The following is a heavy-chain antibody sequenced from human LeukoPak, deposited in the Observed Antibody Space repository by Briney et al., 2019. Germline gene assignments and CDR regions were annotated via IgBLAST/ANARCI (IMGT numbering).Heavy chain of an antibody. J-gene: IGHJ4*02. CDR1: GGSISSGDYY. CDR2: IYYSGTT. D-gene: IGHD3-10*01. Sequence: SQTLSLTCTVSGGSISSGDYYWSWIRQPPGKGLEWIGYIYYSGTTYYNPSLKSRVTISVDTTKNQFSLKLTSVTAADTAVYFCARGPYGSGSYYWGQGTLVTVSS. V-gene: IGHV4-30-4*01. CDR3: ARGPYGSGSYY.